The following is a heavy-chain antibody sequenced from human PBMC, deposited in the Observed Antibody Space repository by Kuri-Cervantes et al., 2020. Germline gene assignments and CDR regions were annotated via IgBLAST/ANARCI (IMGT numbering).Heavy chain of an antibody. CDR3: ASGGEAVDPHNYYYYGMDV. Sequence: ASVKVSCKASGYTFASYDINWVRQATGQGLEWMGWMNPNSGNTGYAQKFQGRVTITADKPTSTAYMELSSLRSEDTAVYYCASGGEAVDPHNYYYYGMDVWGQGTTVTVSS. CDR1: GYTFASYD. CDR2: MNPNSGNT. V-gene: IGHV1-8*01. J-gene: IGHJ6*02. D-gene: IGHD6-19*01.